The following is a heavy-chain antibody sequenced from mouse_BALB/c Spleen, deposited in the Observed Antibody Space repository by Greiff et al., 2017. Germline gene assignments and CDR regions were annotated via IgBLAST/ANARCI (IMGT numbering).Heavy chain of an antibody. Sequence: DVQLQESGPGLVKPSQSLSLTCTVTGYSITSDYAWNWIRQFPGNQLEWMGYISYSGSTSYNPSLKSRISITRDTSKNQFFLQLNSVTTEDTATYYCARRPYYGSRGFAYWGQGTLVTVSA. J-gene: IGHJ3*01. D-gene: IGHD1-1*01. CDR1: GYSITSDYA. V-gene: IGHV3-2*02. CDR3: ARRPYYGSRGFAY. CDR2: ISYSGST.